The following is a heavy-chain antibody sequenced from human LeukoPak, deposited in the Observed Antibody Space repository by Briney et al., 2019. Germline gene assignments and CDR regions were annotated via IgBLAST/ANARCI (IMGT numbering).Heavy chain of an antibody. Sequence: PGGSLRLSCAASGFTFSYHNMNWVRQAPGKGLEWVAYISNSDSTIVYADSVRGRFTISRDNSKNTLYLQMNSLRAEDTTLYYCARDQSPRDVYNYPNAFDIWGQGTLVTVSS. CDR2: ISNSDSTI. D-gene: IGHD5-24*01. J-gene: IGHJ3*02. V-gene: IGHV3-48*01. CDR3: ARDQSPRDVYNYPNAFDI. CDR1: GFTFSYHN.